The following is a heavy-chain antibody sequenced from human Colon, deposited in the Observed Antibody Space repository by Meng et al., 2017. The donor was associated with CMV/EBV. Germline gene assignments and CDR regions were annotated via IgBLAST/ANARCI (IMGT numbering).Heavy chain of an antibody. J-gene: IGHJ4*02. CDR2: INPYSGDT. D-gene: IGHD3-3*01. CDR3: GTFGGDFDY. V-gene: IGHV1-2*02. Sequence: QVHLMQSGAGMRGPGASVKVSCKASGYTFTGYLIHWVRQAPGQGLEWMGWINPYSGDTIYAQKFEVGVTMTRDASITTAYLELSSLKSDDTAVYYCGTFGGDFDYWGQGTLVTVSS. CDR1: GYTFTGYL.